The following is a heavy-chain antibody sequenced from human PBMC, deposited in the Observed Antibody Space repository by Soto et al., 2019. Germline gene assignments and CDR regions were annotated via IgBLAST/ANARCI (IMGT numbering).Heavy chain of an antibody. CDR3: ARDGNRGYDMDV. CDR2: ISKSGETK. Sequence: GGSLRLSRAGSGFTFSSYHMDWVRQAPGKGLEWLSYISKSGETKYYADSVRDRFTISRDNARNSLFLQMNSLRDDDTAVYYCARDGNRGYDMDVWGQGTTVTVSS. CDR1: GFTFSSYH. V-gene: IGHV3-48*02. J-gene: IGHJ6*02.